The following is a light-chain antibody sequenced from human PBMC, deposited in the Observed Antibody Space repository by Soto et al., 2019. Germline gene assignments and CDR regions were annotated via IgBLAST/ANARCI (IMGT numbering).Light chain of an antibody. V-gene: IGLV1-44*01. CDR1: SSNIGSNT. CDR3: AAWDDSLTGYV. J-gene: IGLJ1*01. CDR2: SNN. Sequence: QSVLTQPPSASGTPGQRVTISCSGSSSNIGSNTVNWYQQLPGTAPKLLISSNNQRPSGVPDRFSGSKSGTSASLAISGLQSEDEADYYCAAWDDSLTGYVFGTGTKVTVL.